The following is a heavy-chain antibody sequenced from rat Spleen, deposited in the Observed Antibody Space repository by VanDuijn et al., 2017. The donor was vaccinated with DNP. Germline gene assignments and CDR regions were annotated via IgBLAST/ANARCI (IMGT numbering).Heavy chain of an antibody. Sequence: EVQLVESGGGLVQPGRSLKLSCAASGFTFSDYNMAWVRQAPKKGLEWVAHISYAGSSTYYRDSVNGLFTISRDNAKSTLYLQMDSLRSEDTATYYCARHGYGSYYAMDAWGQVTSVTVSS. CDR2: ISYAGSST. CDR1: GFTFSDYN. J-gene: IGHJ4*01. CDR3: ARHGYGSYYAMDA. V-gene: IGHV5-7*01. D-gene: IGHD1-3*01.